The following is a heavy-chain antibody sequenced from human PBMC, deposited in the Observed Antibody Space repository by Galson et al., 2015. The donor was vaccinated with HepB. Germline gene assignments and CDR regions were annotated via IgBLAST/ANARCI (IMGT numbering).Heavy chain of an antibody. D-gene: IGHD3-3*01. CDR1: GGSISSGGYS. V-gene: IGHV4-30-2*01. J-gene: IGHJ4*02. CDR2: IYHSGST. Sequence: SLTCAVSGGSISSGGYSWSWIRQPPGKGLEWIGYIYHSGSTYYNPSLKSRVTISVDRSKNQFSLKLSSVTAADTAVYYCARAVEWLLAIDYWGQGTLVTVSS. CDR3: ARAVEWLLAIDY.